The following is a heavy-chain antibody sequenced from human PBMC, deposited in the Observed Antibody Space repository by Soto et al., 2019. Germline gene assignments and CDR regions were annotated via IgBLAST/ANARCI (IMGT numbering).Heavy chain of an antibody. J-gene: IGHJ5*02. CDR3: AGMPYTSGLRFDP. D-gene: IGHD6-19*01. V-gene: IGHV4-30-2*01. Sequence: LSRTCRVSDDSNSISTYSWSWILQPPGKALQWIGFIYQSGVTSYNPSLASRVSISLDRSNNQCSLKLKSVTAADTAVYFCAGMPYTSGLRFDPWGPGTLVTVSS. CDR2: IYQSGVT. CDR1: DDSNSISTYS.